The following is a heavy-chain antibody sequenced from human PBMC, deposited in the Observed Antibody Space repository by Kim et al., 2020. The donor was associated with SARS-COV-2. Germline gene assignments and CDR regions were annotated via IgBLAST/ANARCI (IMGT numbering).Heavy chain of an antibody. D-gene: IGHD3-16*02. CDR2: ISSNGGTT. CDR3: VKDTKWRLGELSPDY. CDR1: GFTFSSYV. J-gene: IGHJ4*02. V-gene: IGHV3-64D*09. Sequence: GGSLRLSCSASGFTFSSYVMHWVRQAPGKGLEYVSAISSNGGTTYYADSVKGRFTISRDNSKNTLYLQMSSLRAEDTAVYYCVKDTKWRLGELSPDYWGQGTLVTVSS.